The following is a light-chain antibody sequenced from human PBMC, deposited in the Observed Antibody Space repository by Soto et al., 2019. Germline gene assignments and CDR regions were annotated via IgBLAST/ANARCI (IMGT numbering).Light chain of an antibody. CDR1: QTVGRSY. J-gene: IGKJ1*01. CDR2: GTS. CDR3: QQYDSIPPWT. V-gene: IGKV3-20*01. Sequence: VVLTLSPGIMYLSPWERATLSCRASQTVGRSYLAWYQQKPGQAPRLLIFGTSTRATGIPDRFSGGGSGTDFTLTISRLDPEDYAVHFCQQYDSIPPWTFGQGTKVDIK.